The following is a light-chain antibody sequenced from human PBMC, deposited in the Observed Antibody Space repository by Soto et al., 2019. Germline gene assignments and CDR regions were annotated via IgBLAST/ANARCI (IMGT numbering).Light chain of an antibody. CDR2: EVS. CDR3: TSYVGSNILV. V-gene: IGLV2-8*01. Sequence: QSALTQPPSASGSPGQSVTISCTGTSSDVGAYKYVSWYQQYPGKAPKLMIYEVSKRPSGVPDRFSGSKSGNTASLTVSGLQAEADADDYCTSYVGSNILVFGGVPKLTVL. CDR1: SSDVGAYKY. J-gene: IGLJ2*01.